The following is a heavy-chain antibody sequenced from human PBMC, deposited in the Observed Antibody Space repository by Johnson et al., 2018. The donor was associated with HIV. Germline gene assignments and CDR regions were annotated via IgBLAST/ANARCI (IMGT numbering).Heavy chain of an antibody. CDR1: GFTVSRNY. CDR3: ARDDDYYDSSGPGAFDI. Sequence: QVQLVESGGGLIQSGGSLRLSCAASGFTVSRNYMSWVRQAPGKGLEWISYIGSSGSPIYYADSVRGRFTISRDNSKNTVYLQMNSLRAEDTAVYYCARDDDYYDSSGPGAFDIWGQGTMVTVSS. J-gene: IGHJ3*02. V-gene: IGHV3-11*04. D-gene: IGHD3-22*01. CDR2: IGSSGSPI.